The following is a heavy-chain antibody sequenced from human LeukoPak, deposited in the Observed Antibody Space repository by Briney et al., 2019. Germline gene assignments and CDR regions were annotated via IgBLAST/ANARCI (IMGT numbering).Heavy chain of an antibody. CDR1: GFTFSSYW. Sequence: PGGSLRLSCAASGFTFSSYWMSWVRQAPGKGLEWVANIKQDGSEKYYVDPVKGRFTISRDNAKNSLYLQMNSLRAEDTAVYYCARDQTIFGVVYYYYYGMDVWGQGTTVTVSS. J-gene: IGHJ6*02. V-gene: IGHV3-7*01. CDR3: ARDQTIFGVVYYYYYGMDV. D-gene: IGHD3-3*01. CDR2: IKQDGSEK.